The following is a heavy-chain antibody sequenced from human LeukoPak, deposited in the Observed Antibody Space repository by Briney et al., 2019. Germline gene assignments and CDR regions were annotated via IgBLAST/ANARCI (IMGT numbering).Heavy chain of an antibody. CDR1: GRSISSDSHY. CDR3: ARRFYCSSTSCSNRFDP. J-gene: IGHJ5*02. Sequence: SETLSLTCTVSGRSISSDSHYWGWIRQPPGKGLEWIGRIYYRGSTYYNPSVKSRVTISVDTSKNHFSLRLTSVTAADTAVYYCARRFYCSSTSCSNRFDPWGQGTLVTVSS. D-gene: IGHD2-2*01. CDR2: IYYRGST. V-gene: IGHV4-39*02.